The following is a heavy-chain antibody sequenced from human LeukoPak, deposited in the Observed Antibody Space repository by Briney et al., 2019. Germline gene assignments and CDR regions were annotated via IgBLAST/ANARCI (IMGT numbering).Heavy chain of an antibody. CDR3: ARAMIAAHYFDY. Sequence: NASETLSLTCTVSGGSISGSSYYWGWIRQPPGKGLEWIGSIYYSGSTYYNPSLKSRVTISVDTSKNQFSLKLSSVTAADTAVYYCARAMIAAHYFDYWGQGPLVTVSS. CDR2: IYYSGST. D-gene: IGHD2-21*01. V-gene: IGHV4-39*07. CDR1: GGSISGSSYY. J-gene: IGHJ4*02.